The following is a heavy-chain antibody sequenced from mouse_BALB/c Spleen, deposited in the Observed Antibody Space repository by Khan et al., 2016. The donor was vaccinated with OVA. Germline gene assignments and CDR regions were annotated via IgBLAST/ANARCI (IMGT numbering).Heavy chain of an antibody. Sequence: VKLKQSGAELVNPGASVNLSCKASGYTLTSYWMHWVKQRPGQGLEWIGEINPSNGRTNYNEKFKSKATLTVDKSSSTAYMQLSSPTSEDSAVYYCARLLINFDYWGQGTTLTVSS. CDR2: INPSNGRT. V-gene: IGHV1S81*02. J-gene: IGHJ2*01. CDR1: GYTLTSYW. D-gene: IGHD2-1*01. CDR3: ARLLINFDY.